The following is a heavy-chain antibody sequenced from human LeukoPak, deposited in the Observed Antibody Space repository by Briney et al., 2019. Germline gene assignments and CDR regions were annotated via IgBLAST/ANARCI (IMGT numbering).Heavy chain of an antibody. V-gene: IGHV3-23*01. J-gene: IGHJ4*02. CDR1: GFTFSSYA. D-gene: IGHD5-12*01. CDR3: AKYRHGVVATISDFDN. Sequence: GASLRLSCAASGFTFSSYAMSWVRQAPGKGLELVLAISGSGGSTYYADSVKGRSTISRDNSKNTLYLQMNSLRTEDTAVYYCAKYRHGVVATISDFDNWGQGTLVTVSS. CDR2: ISGSGGST.